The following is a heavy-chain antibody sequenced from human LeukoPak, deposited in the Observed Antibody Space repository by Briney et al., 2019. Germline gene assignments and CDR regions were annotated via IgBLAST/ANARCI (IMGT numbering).Heavy chain of an antibody. Sequence: GGSLRLSCAASGFTFSSNAMHWVRQAPGKGLEWVAVISYDGSNKYYADSVKGRFTISRDSSKNTLYLQMNSLRAEDTAAYYCARDRQAFDYWGQGTLVTVSS. D-gene: IGHD6-6*01. CDR3: ARDRQAFDY. J-gene: IGHJ4*02. CDR1: GFTFSSNA. V-gene: IGHV3-30-3*01. CDR2: ISYDGSNK.